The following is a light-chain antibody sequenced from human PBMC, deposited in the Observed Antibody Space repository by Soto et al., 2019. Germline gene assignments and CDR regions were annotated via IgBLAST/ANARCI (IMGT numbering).Light chain of an antibody. J-gene: IGKJ4*01. CDR2: GAS. Sequence: EIVMTQSPATLSVSPGERATLSCRASQSISSKLAWYQQKPGQAPRLLINGASTRATGIPARLSGSGSGTECALTITSLQYEDVAVYYCEEYNNWHPITFGGGTQVEIK. CDR1: QSISSK. CDR3: EEYNNWHPIT. V-gene: IGKV3-15*01.